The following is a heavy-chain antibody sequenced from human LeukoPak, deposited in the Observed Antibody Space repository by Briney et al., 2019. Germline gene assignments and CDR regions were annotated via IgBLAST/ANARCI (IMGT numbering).Heavy chain of an antibody. CDR3: ARDFPSSGWFRGVDGDRTFDY. CDR2: ISSSSSYI. CDR1: GGSISSSSYY. Sequence: ETLSLTCTVSGGSISSSSYYWGWVRQAPGKGLEWVSSISSSSSYIYYADSVKGRFTISRDNAKNSLYLQMNSLRAEDTAVYYCARDFPSSGWFRGVDGDRTFDYWGQGTLVTVSS. V-gene: IGHV3-21*01. J-gene: IGHJ4*02. D-gene: IGHD6-19*01.